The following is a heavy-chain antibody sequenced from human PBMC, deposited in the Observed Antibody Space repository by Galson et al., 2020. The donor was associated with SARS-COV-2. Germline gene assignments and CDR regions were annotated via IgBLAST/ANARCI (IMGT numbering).Heavy chain of an antibody. CDR3: AREWFGERVGYYYGVDG. J-gene: IGHJ6*02. V-gene: IGHV4-34*01. Sequence: SDTLSLTCDVYGGSFSGYYWSWIRQLQGTGLEWIGELHHSGSTNHNPSRKSRITISVDTSKNQSSLKLSSVTAADTAVYYCAREWFGERVGYYYGVDGWGQGTTVTVAS. CDR2: LHHSGST. D-gene: IGHD3-10*01. CDR1: GGSFSGYY.